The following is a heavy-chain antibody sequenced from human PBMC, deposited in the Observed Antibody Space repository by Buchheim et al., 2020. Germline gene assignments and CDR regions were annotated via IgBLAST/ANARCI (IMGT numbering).Heavy chain of an antibody. CDR3: ARGEKDYYDTSAYFAFDI. CDR1: GYTFTSYY. V-gene: IGHV1-46*01. J-gene: IGHJ3*02. Sequence: QVQLVQSGAEVKKPGASVKVSCKASGYTFTSYYMHWVRQAPGQGLEWMGIINPSGGSASFAQKFQGRLTMTRDTSTSTVYMELSSLRSEDTAVYYCARGEKDYYDTSAYFAFDIWGHGT. CDR2: INPSGGSA. D-gene: IGHD3-22*01.